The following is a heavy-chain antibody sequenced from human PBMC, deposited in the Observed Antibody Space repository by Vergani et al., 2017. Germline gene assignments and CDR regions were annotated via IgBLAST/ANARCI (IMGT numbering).Heavy chain of an antibody. CDR1: GFTFDDYA. CDR3: AKDIESSRDSSGYSLWQNAFDI. D-gene: IGHD3-22*01. J-gene: IGHJ3*02. CDR2: ISWNSGSI. V-gene: IGHV3-9*01. Sequence: EVQLLESGGGLVQPGGSLRLSCAASGFTFDDYAMHWVRQAPGKGREWVSGISWNSGSIGYADSVKGRFTISIDNAKNSLYLQMNSLRAEDTALYYCAKDIESSRDSSGYSLWQNAFDIWGQGTMVTVSS.